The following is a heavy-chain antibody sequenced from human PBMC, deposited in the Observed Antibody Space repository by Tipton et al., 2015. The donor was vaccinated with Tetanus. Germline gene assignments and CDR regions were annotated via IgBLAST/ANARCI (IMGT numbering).Heavy chain of an antibody. D-gene: IGHD4-17*01. CDR3: ARGEAYGDYPAMYFFDN. J-gene: IGHJ4*02. CDR2: VYSTATT. CDR1: GGSISSDGAY. Sequence: LSCTVSGGSISSDGAYWSWIRQHPGEGLEWIGYVYSTATTYYNPSLKSRVTISVDTSKNQFSLKLTSVTAADTAVYYCARGEAYGDYPAMYFFDNWGQGTLLTVSS. V-gene: IGHV4-30-4*08.